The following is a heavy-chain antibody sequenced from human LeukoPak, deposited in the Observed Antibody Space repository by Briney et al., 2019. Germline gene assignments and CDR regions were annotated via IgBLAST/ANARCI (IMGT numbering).Heavy chain of an antibody. CDR2: IYYSGGT. J-gene: IGHJ3*02. CDR1: GGSISSGGYY. D-gene: IGHD4-23*01. CDR3: ASKTLGGNPYDAFDI. Sequence: PSETLSLTCTVSGGSISSGGYYWSWIRQHPGKGLEWIGYIYYSGGTYYNPSLKSRVTISVDTSKNQFSLKLSSVTAADTAVYYCASKTLGGNPYDAFDIWGQGTMVTVSS. V-gene: IGHV4-31*03.